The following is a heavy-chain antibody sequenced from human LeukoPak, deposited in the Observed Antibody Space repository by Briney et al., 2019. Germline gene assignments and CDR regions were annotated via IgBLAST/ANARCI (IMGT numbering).Heavy chain of an antibody. CDR3: ARDRHVWGNHLGWEPFDI. CDR1: GVSITPYY. D-gene: IGHD3-16*01. CDR2: ISSTGST. V-gene: IGHV4-4*07. J-gene: IGHJ3*02. Sequence: PSETLSLTCTVSGVSITPYYWTWIRHPAGKGLEWIGRISSTGSTNYNPSLKSRVTMSVDTSKNQFSLKLNSVTAADTAVYYCARDRHVWGNHLGWEPFDIWGQGTMLTVSS.